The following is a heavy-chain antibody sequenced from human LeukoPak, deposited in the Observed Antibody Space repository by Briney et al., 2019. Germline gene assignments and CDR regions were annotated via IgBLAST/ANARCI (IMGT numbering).Heavy chain of an antibody. CDR2: LSGSGGGT. Sequence: PGGSLRLSCAVSGITLSNYGMSWIRQAPGKGREWVAGLSGSGGGTNYADSVHGLFTISRDNPKKTLYLQMNSLRAEATAVYFCAKRGVVIRVFLVGFHKEAYYFDYWGQGALVTVSS. CDR3: AKRGVVIRVFLVGFHKEAYYFDY. V-gene: IGHV3-23*01. CDR1: GITLSNYG. D-gene: IGHD3-10*01. J-gene: IGHJ4*02.